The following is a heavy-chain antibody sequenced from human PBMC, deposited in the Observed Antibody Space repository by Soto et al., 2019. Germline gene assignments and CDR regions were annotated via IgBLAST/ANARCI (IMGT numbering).Heavy chain of an antibody. Sequence: PSETLSLTCAVYGGSFNGYYWNWIRQPPGKGLEWIGEINHSGSTNYNPSLKSRVTISVDTSKNQFSLKLSSVTAADTAVYYCARERPDGSRLDPWGQGTLVTVSS. J-gene: IGHJ5*02. V-gene: IGHV4-34*01. D-gene: IGHD6-13*01. CDR3: ARERPDGSRLDP. CDR2: INHSGST. CDR1: GGSFNGYY.